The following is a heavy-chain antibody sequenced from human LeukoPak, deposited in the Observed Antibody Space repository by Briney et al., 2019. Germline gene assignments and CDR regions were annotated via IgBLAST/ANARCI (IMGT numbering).Heavy chain of an antibody. J-gene: IGHJ4*02. D-gene: IGHD6-6*01. Sequence: ASVKVSCKASGYTFTDYYMHWVRQAPGQGLEWMGWINRHSGGTKYAQNFQGRVTMTRDTSITTDYMELSRLRSGDTAVYYCATREVGSSYDYWGQGTLVTVSS. CDR3: ATREVGSSYDY. CDR2: INRHSGGT. V-gene: IGHV1-2*02. CDR1: GYTFTDYY.